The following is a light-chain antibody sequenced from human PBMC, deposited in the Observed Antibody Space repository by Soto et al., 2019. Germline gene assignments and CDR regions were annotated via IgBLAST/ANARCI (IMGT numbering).Light chain of an antibody. J-gene: IGLJ1*01. Sequence: QTVVTQPPSASGTPGQRVTISCSGSSSNIGTNTVNWYQCLPGTAPRLLIYTNNQRPSGVPDRFSVSKSGTSASLAISGLQSKDEAEYYCATGDDSQITYVFGAGNKLTVL. CDR3: ATGDDSQITYV. V-gene: IGLV1-44*01. CDR2: TNN. CDR1: SSNIGTNT.